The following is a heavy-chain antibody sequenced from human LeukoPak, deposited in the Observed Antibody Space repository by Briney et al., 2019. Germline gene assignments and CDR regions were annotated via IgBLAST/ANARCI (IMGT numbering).Heavy chain of an antibody. Sequence: SETLSLTCAVYGGSFSGYYWSWIRQPPGKGLEWIGEINHSGSTNYNPSLKSRVTISVDTSKNQFSLKLSSVTAADTAVYYCARKTGTTVWFDPWGQGTLVTVSS. CDR3: ARKTGTTVWFDP. CDR2: INHSGST. J-gene: IGHJ5*02. CDR1: GGSFSGYY. V-gene: IGHV4-34*01. D-gene: IGHD1-1*01.